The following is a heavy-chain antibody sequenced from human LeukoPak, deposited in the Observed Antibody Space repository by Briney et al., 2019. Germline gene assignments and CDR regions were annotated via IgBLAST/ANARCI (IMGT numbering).Heavy chain of an antibody. D-gene: IGHD2-2*02. CDR1: GYTFTGYY. J-gene: IGHJ5*02. Sequence: GASVTVSCKASGYTFTGYYMHWVRQAPGQGLEWMGWINPNSGGTNYAQKFQGRVTMTRDTSISTAYMELSRLRSDDTAVYYCARVVRVVPAAIVNWFDPWGQGTLVTVSS. V-gene: IGHV1-2*02. CDR2: INPNSGGT. CDR3: ARVVRVVPAAIVNWFDP.